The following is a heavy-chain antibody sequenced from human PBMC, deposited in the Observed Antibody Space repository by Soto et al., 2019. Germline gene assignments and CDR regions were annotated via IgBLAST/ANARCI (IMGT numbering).Heavy chain of an antibody. D-gene: IGHD1-26*01. CDR3: ARGRGSYFDY. CDR2: INPNSGGT. CDR1: GYTFTGYY. Sequence: GESLKISCKASGYTFTGYYMHWVRQAPGQGLEWMGWINPNSGGTNYAQKFQGRVTMTRDTSINTAYMELSRLRSDDTAVYYCARGRGSYFDYWGQGTLVTVSS. J-gene: IGHJ4*02. V-gene: IGHV1-2*02.